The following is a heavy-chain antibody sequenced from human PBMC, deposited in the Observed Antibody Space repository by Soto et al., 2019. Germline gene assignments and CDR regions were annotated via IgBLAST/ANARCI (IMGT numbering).Heavy chain of an antibody. J-gene: IGHJ5*02. D-gene: IGHD3-22*01. CDR2: TSSDAGTR. Sequence: GGSLRLSCAASGFSFSDYRVHWVRQAPGKGLEWVAFTSSDAGTRSYADSVGGRFSISSDSSNNTLYLQMNSLRPEDTAVYYCVKLWDYYDTTSYPWGQGTLVTVSS. CDR1: GFSFSDYR. V-gene: IGHV3-30*18. CDR3: VKLWDYYDTTSYP.